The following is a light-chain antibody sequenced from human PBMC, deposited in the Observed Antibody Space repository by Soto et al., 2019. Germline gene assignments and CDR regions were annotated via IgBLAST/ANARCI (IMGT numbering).Light chain of an antibody. J-gene: IGKJ1*01. CDR2: GAS. CDR3: QQYNNWPWT. V-gene: IGKV3-15*01. CDR1: QSISDT. Sequence: EILMTQSPATLSVSPGGRATLSCRASQSISDTLAWYQQKPGQAPRLLIYGASRRATGVPGRFSGSGSGTDFTLTISSLQSEDFAVYYCQQYNNWPWTFGQGTKVDI.